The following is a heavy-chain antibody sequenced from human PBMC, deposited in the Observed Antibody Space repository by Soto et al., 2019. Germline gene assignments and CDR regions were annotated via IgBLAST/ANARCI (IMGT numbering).Heavy chain of an antibody. CDR1: GGSISTASYY. D-gene: IGHD6-13*01. Sequence: QLQLQELGPGLVKPSETLSLTCNVSGGSISTASYYWGWIRQAPGKGLEWIASVNYAGTTYYSPSLKSRIAISIDTPKNQFSLTVNSVTAADTGLYFCARLMMDRSWYFDWFDPWGQGTLVTVSS. CDR2: VNYAGTT. V-gene: IGHV4-39*01. J-gene: IGHJ5*02. CDR3: ARLMMDRSWYFDWFDP.